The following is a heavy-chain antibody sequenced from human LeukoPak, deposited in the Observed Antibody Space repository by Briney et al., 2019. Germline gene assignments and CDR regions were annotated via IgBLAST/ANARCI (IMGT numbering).Heavy chain of an antibody. V-gene: IGHV1-18*01. CDR2: ISAYNGNT. J-gene: IGHJ6*03. CDR1: GYTFTSYG. CDR3: ARATSNYYYDSSGYKRYYYYYYMDV. D-gene: IGHD3-22*01. Sequence: EASVKVSCKASGYTFTSYGISWVRQAPGQGLEWMGWISAYNGNTNYAQKLQGRVTMTTDTSTSTAYMELRSLRSDDTAVYYCARATSNYYYDSSGYKRYYYYYYMDVWGKGTTVTISS.